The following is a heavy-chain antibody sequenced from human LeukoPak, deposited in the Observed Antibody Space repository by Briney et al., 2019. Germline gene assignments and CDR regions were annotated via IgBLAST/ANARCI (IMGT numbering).Heavy chain of an antibody. Sequence: SETLSLTCAVYGGSFSGYYWSWIRQPPGKGLEWIGEINHSGSTNYHPSLKSRVTISVDTSKNQFSLKLTSVTAADTAVYYCARNYDFWSGYLDYWGQGTLVTVSS. D-gene: IGHD3-3*01. CDR1: GGSFSGYY. CDR2: INHSGST. J-gene: IGHJ4*02. CDR3: ARNYDFWSGYLDY. V-gene: IGHV4-34*01.